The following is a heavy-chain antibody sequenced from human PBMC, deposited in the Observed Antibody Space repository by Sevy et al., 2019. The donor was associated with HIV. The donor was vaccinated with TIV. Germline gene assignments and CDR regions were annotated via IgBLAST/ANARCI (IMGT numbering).Heavy chain of an antibody. J-gene: IGHJ4*02. V-gene: IGHV3-23*01. D-gene: IGHD2-8*01. CDR1: GFTFAKYS. CDR2: FSFCCGRI. Sequence: GGSLRLSCAASGFTFAKYSMSWVRQAPGKGLEWVSTFSFCCGRINYADSVKGRFTISIDDSKNTLFLQMNSLRAEDTATYFCAREGCTQPHDYWGQGTLVTVSS. CDR3: AREGCTQPHDY.